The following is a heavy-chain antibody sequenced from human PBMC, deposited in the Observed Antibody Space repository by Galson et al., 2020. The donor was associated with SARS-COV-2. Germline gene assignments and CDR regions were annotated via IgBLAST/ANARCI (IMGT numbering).Heavy chain of an antibody. CDR1: GFTFSSSA. CDR3: ARETEDYTSSGYDG. CDR2: ISYDGTKR. Sequence: QLGESLKISCRASGFTFSSSAMHWVRQAPGKGLEWVAIISYDGTKRYNLDSVKGRFTISRDNSKNTLYLQMDSLTTEDTALYYCARETEDYTSSGYDGWGQGTLVTVSS. D-gene: IGHD6-13*01. J-gene: IGHJ5*02. V-gene: IGHV3-30*04.